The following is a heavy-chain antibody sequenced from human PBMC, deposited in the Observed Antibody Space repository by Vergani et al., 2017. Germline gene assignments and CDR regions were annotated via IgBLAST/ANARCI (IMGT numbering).Heavy chain of an antibody. Sequence: VQLLESGGGVVQPGRSLRLSCAASGFTFSSYAMHWVRQAPGKGLEWVAVISYDGSNKYYADSVKGRFTISRDNSKNTLYLQMNSLRAEDTAVYYCAKYTVAGTSRGGYFDYWGQGTLVTVSS. J-gene: IGHJ4*02. D-gene: IGHD6-19*01. CDR1: GFTFSSYA. CDR3: AKYTVAGTSRGGYFDY. V-gene: IGHV3-30-3*02. CDR2: ISYDGSNK.